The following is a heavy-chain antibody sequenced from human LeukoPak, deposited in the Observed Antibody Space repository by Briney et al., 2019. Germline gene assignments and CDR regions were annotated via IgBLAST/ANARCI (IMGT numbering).Heavy chain of an antibody. Sequence: SETLSLTCTVSGCTISSYYWSWIRQPAGKGLEWIWRIYTSGSTNYNPSLKSRVTMLVDTSKNQFSLKLSSVTAADTAVYYCARERARWSGEPTLDYWGQGTLVTVSS. J-gene: IGHJ4*02. V-gene: IGHV4-4*07. CDR3: ARERARWSGEPTLDY. CDR1: GCTISSYY. D-gene: IGHD3-10*01. CDR2: IYTSGST.